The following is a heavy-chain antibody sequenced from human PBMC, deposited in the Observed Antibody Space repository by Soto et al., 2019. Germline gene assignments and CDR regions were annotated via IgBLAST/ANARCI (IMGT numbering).Heavy chain of an antibody. J-gene: IGHJ4*02. CDR1: GGTFSSYA. V-gene: IGHV1-69*12. CDR3: AAPYGSGSYYNGFDY. CDR2: IIPIFGTA. D-gene: IGHD3-10*01. Sequence: QVQLVQSGAEVKKPGSSVKVSCKASGGTFSSYAISWVRQAPGQGLKWMGGIIPIFGTANYAQKFQGRVTITADESRSTAYMELSSLRSEDTAVYYCAAPYGSGSYYNGFDYWGQGTLVTVSS.